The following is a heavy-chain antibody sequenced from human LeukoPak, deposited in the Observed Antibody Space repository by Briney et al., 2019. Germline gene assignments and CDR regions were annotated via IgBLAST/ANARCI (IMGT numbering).Heavy chain of an antibody. CDR3: AKSTTVSSYRQYYFDS. Sequence: GSLRLSCAASEFTLSSYAMTWVRPAPGKGLEWVSGISGSGGSTYYADSVKGRFTISRDNSKRTLYLQMNSLRAEDTAVYYCAKSTTVSSYRQYYFDSWGQGTLVTVSS. V-gene: IGHV3-23*01. D-gene: IGHD5-12*01. CDR1: EFTLSSYA. J-gene: IGHJ4*02. CDR2: ISGSGGST.